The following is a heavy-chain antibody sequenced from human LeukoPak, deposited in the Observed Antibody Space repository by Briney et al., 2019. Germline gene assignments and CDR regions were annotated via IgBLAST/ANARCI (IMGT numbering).Heavy chain of an antibody. CDR2: IISSSSYI. Sequence: GRSLRLSCAASGSTFSSQIMNWVRQAPGKGLEWVSSIISSSSYIYYPDTVKGRFTISRDNAKDSLYLQRNSLRAETRAAYYSARWVVPAAEYQYYGLAVWGEGTTVTVSS. D-gene: IGHD2-2*01. J-gene: IGHJ6*04. CDR3: ARWVVPAAEYQYYGLAV. CDR1: GSTFSSQI. V-gene: IGHV3-21*01.